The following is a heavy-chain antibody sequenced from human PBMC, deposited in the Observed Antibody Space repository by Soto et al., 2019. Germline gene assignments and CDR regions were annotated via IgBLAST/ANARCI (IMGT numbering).Heavy chain of an antibody. V-gene: IGHV4-30-4*01. CDR1: GGSINSGDYY. CDR3: ARDLGTDDYFDS. CDR2: IYYNGST. Sequence: PSETLSLTCTVSGGSINSGDYYWSWIRQPPGKGLEWIGYIYYNGSTHYNPSLKSRITMSVDTSKNHFSLKLSSVTAADTALYYCARDLGTDDYFDSWGQGTLVTVSS. J-gene: IGHJ4*02.